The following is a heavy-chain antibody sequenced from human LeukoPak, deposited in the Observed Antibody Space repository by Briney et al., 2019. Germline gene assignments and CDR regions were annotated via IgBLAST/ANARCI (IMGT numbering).Heavy chain of an antibody. CDR1: GYTFTSYG. V-gene: IGHV1-18*01. D-gene: IGHD3-22*01. CDR3: ARRSRATYYYDSSGYYYEGFDDAFDI. J-gene: IGHJ3*02. CDR2: ISAYNGNT. Sequence: ASVKVSCKASGYTFTSYGISWVRQAPGQGLEWMEWISAYNGNTNYAQKLQGRVTMTTDTSTSTAYMELRSLRSDDTAVYYCARRSRATYYYDSSGYYYEGFDDAFDIWGQGTMVTVSS.